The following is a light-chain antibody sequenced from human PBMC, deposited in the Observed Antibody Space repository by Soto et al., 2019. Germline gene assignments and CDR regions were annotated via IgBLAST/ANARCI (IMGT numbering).Light chain of an antibody. J-gene: IGKJ5*01. CDR3: QQYYSTPVT. Sequence: DIVMTQSPDSLAVSLGERATINCKSSQSVLYSSNNKNYLAWYQQKPGQPPKLLIYWASTRESVVPDRFSGSGSGTDFTLTISSLQAEDVAVYDCQQYYSTPVTFGQGTRLEIK. V-gene: IGKV4-1*01. CDR2: WAS. CDR1: QSVLYSSNNKNY.